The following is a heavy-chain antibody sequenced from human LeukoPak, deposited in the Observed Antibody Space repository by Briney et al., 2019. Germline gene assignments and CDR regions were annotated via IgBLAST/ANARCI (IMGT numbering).Heavy chain of an antibody. D-gene: IGHD4-17*01. CDR1: GGTFSSYA. CDR3: ARDDYGELRGAFDI. J-gene: IGHJ3*02. Sequence: GASVKVSCKASGGTFSSYAISWVRQAPGQGLEWMGGIIPIFGTANYAQKFQGRVTITADKSTSTAYMELSSLRSEDTAVYYCARDDYGELRGAFDIWGQGTMVTVSS. CDR2: IIPIFGTA. V-gene: IGHV1-69*06.